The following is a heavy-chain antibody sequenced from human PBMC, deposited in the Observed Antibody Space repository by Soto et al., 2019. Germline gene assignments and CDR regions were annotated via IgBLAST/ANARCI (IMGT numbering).Heavy chain of an antibody. V-gene: IGHV5-51*01. CDR2: IYPADSET. D-gene: IGHD3-22*01. CDR1: GYSFFSHW. Sequence: PGESLKISCKGSGYSFFSHWIGWVRQMPGKGLEWVGIIYPADSETRYSPSFQGQVTISVDKSINTACLQWSSLKASDTAMYYCARRPWLSGYSDYWGQGTLVTVSS. J-gene: IGHJ4*02. CDR3: ARRPWLSGYSDY.